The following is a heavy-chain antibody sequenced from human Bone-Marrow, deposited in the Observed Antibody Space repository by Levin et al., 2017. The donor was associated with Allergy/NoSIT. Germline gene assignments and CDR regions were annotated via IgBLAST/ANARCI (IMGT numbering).Heavy chain of an antibody. CDR1: EYSFNTYW. V-gene: IGHV5-51*01. Sequence: GESLKISCKASEYSFNTYWIGWVRQMPGKGLEWMGIIYPGDSDTRYSPSFQGQVTISADKSTATAYLQWNSLRTSDSAMYFCARLGNWNPYYFDNWGQGTLVTVSS. J-gene: IGHJ4*02. CDR3: ARLGNWNPYYFDN. CDR2: IYPGDSDT. D-gene: IGHD1-1*01.